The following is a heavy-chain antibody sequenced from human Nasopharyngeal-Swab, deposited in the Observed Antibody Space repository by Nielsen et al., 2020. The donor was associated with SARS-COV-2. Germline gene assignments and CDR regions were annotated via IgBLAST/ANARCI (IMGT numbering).Heavy chain of an antibody. D-gene: IGHD6-19*01. CDR3: ARDRAWDSSGWDYYYGMDV. Sequence: IRQPPGKGLEWIGYIYYSGSTYYNPSLKSRVTISVDTSKNQFSLKLSSVTAADTAVYYCARDRAWDSSGWDYYYGMDVWGQGTTVTVSS. V-gene: IGHV4-31*02. J-gene: IGHJ6*02. CDR2: IYYSGST.